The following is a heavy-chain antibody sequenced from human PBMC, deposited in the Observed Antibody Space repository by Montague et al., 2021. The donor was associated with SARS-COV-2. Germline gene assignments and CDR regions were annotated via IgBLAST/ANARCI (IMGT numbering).Heavy chain of an antibody. Sequence: SETRSLTCNVSGGSFTLYYWSWIRQPPGRGLEWIGLIYYSGSTIYNPSLKSRVTMSVDTSKNQFSLRLTSVTAADTAVYYCAREKYYFDSSGLRNDYFDYWGQGILVTVSS. CDR3: AREKYYFDSSGLRNDYFDY. CDR1: GGSFTLYY. J-gene: IGHJ4*02. V-gene: IGHV4-59*01. CDR2: IYYSGST. D-gene: IGHD3-22*01.